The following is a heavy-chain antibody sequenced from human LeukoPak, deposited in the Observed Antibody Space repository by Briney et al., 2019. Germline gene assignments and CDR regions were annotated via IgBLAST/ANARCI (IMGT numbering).Heavy chain of an antibody. Sequence: PSETLSLTCAVYGGSFSDYYWTWIRQPPGKGLEWMGEINHSGRTNYNPSLKSRVTVSLDTSKNQFSLKLSSVTAADTAVYYCASGRRTYSSGWYDYWGQGTLVTVSS. CDR3: ASGRRTYSSGWYDY. CDR2: INHSGRT. D-gene: IGHD6-19*01. V-gene: IGHV4-34*01. J-gene: IGHJ4*02. CDR1: GGSFSDYY.